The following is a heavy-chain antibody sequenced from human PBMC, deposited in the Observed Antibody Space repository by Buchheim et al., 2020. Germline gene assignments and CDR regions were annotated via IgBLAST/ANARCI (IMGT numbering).Heavy chain of an antibody. CDR2: ISYDGSQK. Sequence: QVQLVESGGGVVQPGRSLRVSCAASGFTFSSYAMHWVRQAPGRGLEWVAVISYDGSQKYCTDSVKGRFTISRDNSKNTLYLQMKSLRAEDTAVYHCARSNNYGYLGGLGKDYWGQGTL. CDR1: GFTFSSYA. J-gene: IGHJ4*02. D-gene: IGHD5-18*01. CDR3: ARSNNYGYLGGLGKDY. V-gene: IGHV3-30*14.